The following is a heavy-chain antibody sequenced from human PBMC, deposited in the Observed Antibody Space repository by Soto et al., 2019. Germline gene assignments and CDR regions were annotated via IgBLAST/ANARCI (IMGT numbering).Heavy chain of an antibody. CDR1: GYTFTGYY. J-gene: IGHJ6*04. V-gene: IGHV1-2*02. CDR2: INPNSGGT. CDR3: ARNVVVVAATYYYYGMDV. D-gene: IGHD2-15*01. Sequence: ASVKVSCKASGYTFTGYYIHWVRQAPGEGLEWMGWINPNSGGTNYAQKFQGRVTMTRDTSISTAYMELSRLRSDDTAVYYCARNVVVVAATYYYYGMDVWGEGTMITVSS.